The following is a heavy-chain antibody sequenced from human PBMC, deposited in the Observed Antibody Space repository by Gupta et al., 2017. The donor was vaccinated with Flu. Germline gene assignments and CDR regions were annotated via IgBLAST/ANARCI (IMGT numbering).Heavy chain of an antibody. J-gene: IGHJ4*02. D-gene: IGHD3-10*01. CDR3: ATTPTQGSYYFDF. CDR1: GVSINSRNYH. V-gene: IGHV4-30-4*08. CDR2: IYYSGT. Sequence: VSGVSINSRNYHWGWIRQPPGKGLEWIAYIYYSGTHYNPSLKSRITISVDTSKNQFSLKLTSLTAADTAVYYCATTPTQGSYYFDFWGQGTLVTVSS.